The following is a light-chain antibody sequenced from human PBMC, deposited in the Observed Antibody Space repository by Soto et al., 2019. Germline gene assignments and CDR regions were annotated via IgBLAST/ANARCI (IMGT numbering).Light chain of an antibody. V-gene: IGLV2-8*01. CDR3: SSYAGSNNLV. CDR2: EVS. J-gene: IGLJ2*01. CDR1: SSDVGGYNY. Sequence: QSVLTQPPSASGSPGQSVTISCTGTSSDVGGYNYVSWYQQHPGKAPKLMIYEVSKLHSGVPDRFSCSKSGNTASLTVSGLQAEDEADYYCSSYAGSNNLVFGGGTKLTVL.